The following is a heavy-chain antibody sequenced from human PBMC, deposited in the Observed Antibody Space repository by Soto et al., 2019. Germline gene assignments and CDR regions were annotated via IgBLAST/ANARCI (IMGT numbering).Heavy chain of an antibody. V-gene: IGHV3-21*06. CDR2: ISSSSSYI. CDR1: GFTFSSDS. D-gene: IGHD6-25*01. Sequence: GGCLRLSSAPSGFTFSSDSLNWVRQAPGKGLEWVSSISSSSSYIYYADSVQGRFTISRDKSKNMLYLQMNSLRADDSAVYFCAKDSSAAFDYWGQGTVVTVSS. J-gene: IGHJ4*02. CDR3: AKDSSAAFDY.